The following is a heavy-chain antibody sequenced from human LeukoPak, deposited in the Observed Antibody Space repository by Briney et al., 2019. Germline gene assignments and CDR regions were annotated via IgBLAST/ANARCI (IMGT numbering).Heavy chain of an antibody. J-gene: IGHJ4*02. Sequence: ASVKVSCKASGYTFTDYFVHWVRQAPGQGLEWMGWISPKNGDTRYAWKFQGRVTMTSDTSVSTAYVEVSSLTSDDTAVYYCAGLGLSGPDYWGQGTLVTVSS. CDR1: GYTFTDYF. D-gene: IGHD6-25*01. V-gene: IGHV1-2*02. CDR3: AGLGLSGPDY. CDR2: ISPKNGDT.